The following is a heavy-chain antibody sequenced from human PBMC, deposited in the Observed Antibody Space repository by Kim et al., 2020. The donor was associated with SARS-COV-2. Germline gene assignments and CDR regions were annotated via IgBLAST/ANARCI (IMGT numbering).Heavy chain of an antibody. Sequence: GGSLRLSCAASGFTFSSYSMNWVRQAPGKGLEWVSYISSSSSTIYYADSVKGRFTISRDNAKNSLYLQMNSLRAEDTAVYYCAREGYYYDSSGYYPMVDYWGQGTRVTVSS. CDR3: AREGYYYDSSGYYPMVDY. J-gene: IGHJ4*02. CDR1: GFTFSSYS. V-gene: IGHV3-48*04. CDR2: ISSSSSTI. D-gene: IGHD3-22*01.